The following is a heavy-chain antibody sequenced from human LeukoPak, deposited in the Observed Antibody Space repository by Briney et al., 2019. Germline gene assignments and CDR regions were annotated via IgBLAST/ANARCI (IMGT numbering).Heavy chain of an antibody. CDR3: ARDSFETDIDY. J-gene: IGHJ4*02. V-gene: IGHV3-7*01. Sequence: GGSLRLSFAVSGFTFSTYWMSWVRQAPGKGLEWVANIKEDGSETYYVDSLKGRFTISRDNVKNSLYLQINSLRADDSAVYYCARDSFETDIDYWGQGTLVTVSS. CDR1: GFTFSTYW. CDR2: IKEDGSET. D-gene: IGHD1-14*01.